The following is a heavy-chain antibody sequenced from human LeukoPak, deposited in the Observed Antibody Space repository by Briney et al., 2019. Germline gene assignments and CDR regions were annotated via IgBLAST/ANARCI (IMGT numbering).Heavy chain of an antibody. J-gene: IGHJ4*02. CDR2: ISSSSSYI. D-gene: IGHD3-10*01. CDR1: GFTFSSYS. CDR3: AKGGRRPFGTMVRGVIN. V-gene: IGHV3-21*01. Sequence: GGSLRLSCAASGFTFSSYSMNWVRQAPGKGLEWVSSISSSSSYIYYADSVKGRVTISRDNSKNTLYLQMNSLRAEDTAVYYCAKGGRRPFGTMVRGVINWGQGTLVTVSS.